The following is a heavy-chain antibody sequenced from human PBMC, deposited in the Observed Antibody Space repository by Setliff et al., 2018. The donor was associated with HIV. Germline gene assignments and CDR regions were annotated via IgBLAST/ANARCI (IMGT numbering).Heavy chain of an antibody. D-gene: IGHD2-2*01. CDR3: ARDAPPPGYYFDY. CDR2: ISSSSSYI. CDR1: GFTFSSYS. J-gene: IGHJ4*02. Sequence: PGGSLRLSCAASGFTFSSYSMNWVRQAPGKGLEWVSSISSSSSYIYYADSVKGRFTISRDNAKNSLYLQMNSLRAEDTAVYYCARDAPPPGYYFDYWGQGTLVTVSS. V-gene: IGHV3-21*01.